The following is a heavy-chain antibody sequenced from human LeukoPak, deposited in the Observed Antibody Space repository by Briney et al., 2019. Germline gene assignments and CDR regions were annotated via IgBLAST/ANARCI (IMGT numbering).Heavy chain of an antibody. CDR3: AKPYYDSSGRTPLDY. J-gene: IGHJ4*02. D-gene: IGHD3-22*01. Sequence: PGRSLRLSCAASGLSFDSSGMHWVRQAPGKGLEWVAVISYDGKNKYYADSVRGRFTVSRDNSMNTLYLQMNSLRAEDTAVYYCAKPYYDSSGRTPLDYWGQGTLVTVSS. CDR1: GLSFDSSG. CDR2: ISYDGKNK. V-gene: IGHV3-30*18.